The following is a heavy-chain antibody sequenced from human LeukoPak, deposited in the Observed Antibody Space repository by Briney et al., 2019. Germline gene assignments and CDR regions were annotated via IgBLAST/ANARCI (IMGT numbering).Heavy chain of an antibody. V-gene: IGHV3-13*01. D-gene: IGHD1-26*01. J-gene: IGHJ3*01. Sequence: WGSLRLSCAASGFAFNTYDMHWVRQAVGKGPEWVAGIGTAGDAYYLDSVKGRFTISRENGKNSLYLQMNSLRVGDTAVYYCARGTVGAGVFDVWGQGTLVTVS. CDR2: IGTAGDA. CDR1: GFAFNTYD. CDR3: ARGTVGAGVFDV.